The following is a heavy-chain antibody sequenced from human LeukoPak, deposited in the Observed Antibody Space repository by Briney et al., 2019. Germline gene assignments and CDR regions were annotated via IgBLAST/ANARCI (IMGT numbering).Heavy chain of an antibody. V-gene: IGHV3-66*01. Sequence: GGSLRLSCAASGFTVSSNYMSWVRQAPRRELEWVSVIYRGGSTYYADSVQGRFTISRDNSKNTLLLQMNSLRAGDTAVYYCARGTVTMVDYWGQGTLVTVSS. J-gene: IGHJ4*02. D-gene: IGHD3-10*01. CDR1: GFTVSSNY. CDR3: ARGTVTMVDY. CDR2: IYRGGST.